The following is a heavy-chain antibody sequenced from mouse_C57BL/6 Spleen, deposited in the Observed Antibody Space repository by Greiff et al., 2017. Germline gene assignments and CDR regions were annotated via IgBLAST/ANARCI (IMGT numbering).Heavy chain of an antibody. D-gene: IGHD2-5*01. CDR1: GYTFTSYW. Sequence: QVQLQQSGAELVKPGASVKMSCKASGYTFTSYWITWVKQRPGQGLEWIGEILPGSGSTNYNEKFKGKATFTADTSSNTAYMQLSSLTTEDSAIYYCANQDYSIPGGGYYFDYWGQGTTLTVSS. CDR2: ILPGSGST. CDR3: ANQDYSIPGGGYYFDY. V-gene: IGHV1-55*01. J-gene: IGHJ2*01.